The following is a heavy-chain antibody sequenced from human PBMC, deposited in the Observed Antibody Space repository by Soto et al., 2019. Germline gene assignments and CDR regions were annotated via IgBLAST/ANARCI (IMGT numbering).Heavy chain of an antibody. D-gene: IGHD3-16*01. CDR3: ARGNPFNYAGFDV. Sequence: QAHLEQSGAEAKRPGASVKVSCKASGYTFSEFDINWLRQASGQGPEWMGWMNAKSGDTFFAQRFQGKFNMTWHTSLSTAYMEVGSLTSDDTAMYYCARGNPFNYAGFDVWGQGTTVAVSS. V-gene: IGHV1-8*01. J-gene: IGHJ6*02. CDR2: MNAKSGDT. CDR1: GYTFSEFD.